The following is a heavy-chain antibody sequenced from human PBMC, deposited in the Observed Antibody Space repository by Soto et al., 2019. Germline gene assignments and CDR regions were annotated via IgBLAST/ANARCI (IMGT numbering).Heavy chain of an antibody. D-gene: IGHD3-22*01. V-gene: IGHV3-13*04. Sequence: ASLRLSSSASSFTFSSYDMHWVRQGPGKGLEWVSAIGTAGDTNYAGSVKGRFTISRENAKNSLYLQMNSLRAGDTAIYFCARAIGPTLFDYWGQGTLVTVSS. CDR1: SFTFSSYD. CDR3: ARAIGPTLFDY. J-gene: IGHJ4*02. CDR2: IGTAGDT.